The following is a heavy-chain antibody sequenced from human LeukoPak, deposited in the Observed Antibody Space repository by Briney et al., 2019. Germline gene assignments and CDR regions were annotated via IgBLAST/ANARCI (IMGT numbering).Heavy chain of an antibody. D-gene: IGHD4-17*01. J-gene: IGHJ4*02. CDR1: GFTFSSYD. CDR2: IGTAGDT. Sequence: GGSLRLSCAASGFTFSSYDMRWVRQATGKGLEWVSAIGTAGDTYYPGSVKGRFTISRENAKNSLYLQMNSLRAGDTAVYYCARRGDYGDFDYWGQGTLVTVSS. V-gene: IGHV3-13*01. CDR3: ARRGDYGDFDY.